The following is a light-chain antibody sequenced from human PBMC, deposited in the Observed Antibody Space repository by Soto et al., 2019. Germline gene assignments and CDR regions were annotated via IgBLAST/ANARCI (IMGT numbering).Light chain of an antibody. CDR1: QSLSGT. CDR2: GAS. Sequence: EIVLTQSPATLSLSPGERATLSCRASQSLSGTLAWFQQKPGQPPRLLIYGASNRATGIPARFTASGSGTDFTLTISSLEPEDFAVYYCQQRTLWPRTFGQGTKVEI. J-gene: IGKJ1*01. CDR3: QQRTLWPRT. V-gene: IGKV3-11*01.